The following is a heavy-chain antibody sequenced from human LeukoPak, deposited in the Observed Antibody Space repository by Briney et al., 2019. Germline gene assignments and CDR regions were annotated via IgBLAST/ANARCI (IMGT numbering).Heavy chain of an antibody. CDR1: GFTFSSYW. CDR2: IKQDGSEK. CDR3: AKGAFRDQVQGYYYMDV. Sequence: GGSLRLSCAASGFTFSSYWMSWVRQAPGKGLEWVANIKQDGSEKYYVDSVKGRFIISRDNAKNSLYLQMNSLRAEDTAVYYCAKGAFRDQVQGYYYMDVWGTGTTVTVSS. J-gene: IGHJ6*03. V-gene: IGHV3-7*01. D-gene: IGHD3-10*01.